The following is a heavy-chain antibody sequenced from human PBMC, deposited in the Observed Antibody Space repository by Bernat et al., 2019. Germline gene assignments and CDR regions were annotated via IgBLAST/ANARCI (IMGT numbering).Heavy chain of an antibody. CDR1: GYTFSKYA. CDR3: ARGIWGASDVAYYFDY. Sequence: QVQLVQSGAEVTKPGASVKVSCKASGYTFSKYAVQWVRQAPGQRLEWMGWIDAGNGRTRYSQKFQGRVTITRDTSASTAYMELSSLTSEDTAVYFCARGIWGASDVAYYFDYWGQGTLVTVSS. CDR2: IDAGNGRT. D-gene: IGHD3-16*01. V-gene: IGHV1-3*01. J-gene: IGHJ4*02.